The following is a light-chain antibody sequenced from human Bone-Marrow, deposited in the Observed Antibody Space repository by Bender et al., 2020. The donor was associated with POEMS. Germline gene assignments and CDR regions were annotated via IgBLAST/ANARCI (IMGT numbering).Light chain of an antibody. V-gene: IGLV3-25*03. J-gene: IGLJ2*01. CDR1: NIGSKS. CDR3: QSTDSSETYPVE. Sequence: SYVLTQPPSVSVAPGQTARITCGGNNIGSKSVHWYQQKPGQAPVMVINRDSERPSGIPERFSGSSSGTTVTLTISGVQAEDEADYYCQSTDSSETYPVEFGGGTKLTVL. CDR2: RDS.